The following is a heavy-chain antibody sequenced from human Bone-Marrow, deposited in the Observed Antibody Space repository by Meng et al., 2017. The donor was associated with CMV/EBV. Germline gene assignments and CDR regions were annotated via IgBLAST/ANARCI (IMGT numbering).Heavy chain of an antibody. D-gene: IGHD1-26*01. Sequence: SETLSLTCTVSGGSISSYYWSWIRQPPGKGLEWIGSIYHSGTTFYNPSLKSRVTISVDTSKNQFSLKLNSVTAADTAVYYCARDQEWESDYWGQGTLVTVSS. V-gene: IGHV4-59*12. J-gene: IGHJ4*02. CDR1: GGSISSYY. CDR3: ARDQEWESDY. CDR2: IYHSGTT.